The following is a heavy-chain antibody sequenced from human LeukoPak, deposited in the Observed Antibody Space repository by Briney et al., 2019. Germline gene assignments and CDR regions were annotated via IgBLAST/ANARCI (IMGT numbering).Heavy chain of an antibody. J-gene: IGHJ4*02. V-gene: IGHV4-59*11. Sequence: PSETLSLTCTVSGGSISSHYWSWIRQPPGKGLEWIGYIYHSGSTNYNPSLKSRVTISVDTSKNQFSLKLSSVTAADTAVYYCARGGVEPALNDYWGQGTLVTVSS. CDR3: ARGGVEPALNDY. CDR2: IYHSGST. CDR1: GGSISSHY. D-gene: IGHD2-2*01.